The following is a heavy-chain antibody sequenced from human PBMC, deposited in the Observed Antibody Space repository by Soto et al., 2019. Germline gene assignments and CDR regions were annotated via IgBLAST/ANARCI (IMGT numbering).Heavy chain of an antibody. J-gene: IGHJ5*02. Sequence: EVQLVESGGGLVQPGGSLRLCCAASGFTFSSYEMNWVRQAPGKGLEWVSYISSSGSTIYYADSVKGRFTISRDNAKNSLYLQMNSLRAEDTAVYYCAREAGTTVTTDPSWFDPWGQGTLVTVSS. CDR3: AREAGTTVTTDPSWFDP. V-gene: IGHV3-48*03. CDR2: ISSSGSTI. CDR1: GFTFSSYE. D-gene: IGHD4-17*01.